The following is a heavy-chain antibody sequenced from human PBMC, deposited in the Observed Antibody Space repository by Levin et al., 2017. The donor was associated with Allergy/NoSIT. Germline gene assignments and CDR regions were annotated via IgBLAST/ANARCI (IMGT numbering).Heavy chain of an antibody. D-gene: IGHD2-21*02. CDR2: ISGSGGST. CDR1: GFTFSSYA. J-gene: IGHJ5*02. V-gene: IGHV3-23*01. CDR3: AKGGDNNGDRWFDP. Sequence: AGGSLRLSCAASGFTFSSYAMSWVRQAPGKGLEWVSAISGSGGSTYYADSVKGRFTISRDNAKNTLYLQMNSLRAEDTAVYYCAKGGDNNGDRWFDPWGQGTLVTVSS.